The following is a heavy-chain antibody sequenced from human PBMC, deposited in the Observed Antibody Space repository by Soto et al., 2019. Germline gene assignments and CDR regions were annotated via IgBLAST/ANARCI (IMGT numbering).Heavy chain of an antibody. V-gene: IGHV3-23*01. CDR2: ILVGGST. Sequence: VGSLRLSCAASGFICSSYDMSWVRQAPGKGLEWVSTILVGGSTHYEDSVKGRFTISRDTSRNTVYLQMNSLTAGDTAMYYCAKATATGGGAFDICGQGTMVTVSS. D-gene: IGHD2-8*02. CDR3: AKATATGGGAFDI. J-gene: IGHJ3*02. CDR1: GFICSSYD.